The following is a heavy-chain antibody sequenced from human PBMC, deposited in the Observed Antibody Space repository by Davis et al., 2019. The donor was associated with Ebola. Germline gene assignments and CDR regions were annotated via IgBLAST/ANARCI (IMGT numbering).Heavy chain of an antibody. J-gene: IGHJ4*02. CDR1: GGSFSGYY. V-gene: IGHV4-34*01. D-gene: IGHD6-13*01. CDR2: INHSGST. Sequence: MPSETLSLTCAVYGGSFSGYYWSWIRQPPGKGLEWIGEINHSGSTNYNPSLKSRVTISVDTSKNQFFLKLSSVTAADTAVYYCARGEGSSWYGTHFYWGQGTLVTVSS. CDR3: ARGEGSSWYGTHFY.